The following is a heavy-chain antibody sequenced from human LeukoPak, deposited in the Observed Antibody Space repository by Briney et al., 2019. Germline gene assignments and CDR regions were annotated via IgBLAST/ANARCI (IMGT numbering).Heavy chain of an antibody. CDR2: INPSGGST. J-gene: IGHJ4*02. CDR1: GYTFTSYY. V-gene: IGHV1-46*01. D-gene: IGHD3-9*01. Sequence: ASVKVSCKASGYTFTSYYMHWVRQAPGQGLEWMGIINPSGGSTSYAQKFQGRVTMTRDTSTSTVYMELSSLRSEDTAGYYCARIGIFDWGAGDVDYWGQGTLVTVSS. CDR3: ARIGIFDWGAGDVDY.